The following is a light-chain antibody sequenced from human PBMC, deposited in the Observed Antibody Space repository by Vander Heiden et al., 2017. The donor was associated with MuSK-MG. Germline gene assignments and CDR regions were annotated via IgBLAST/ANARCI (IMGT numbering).Light chain of an antibody. CDR3: QVYNNWPPGT. V-gene: IGKV3-15*01. J-gene: IGKJ2*01. Sequence: EIVMTQSPATLSVSPGERATLSCRASQSVRSNLAWYQRKPGQAPRLLIYGASTRATDIPARFSGSGSGTDFTLTITSLQSEDFAVYYCQVYNNWPPGTFGQGTKLEMK. CDR1: QSVRSN. CDR2: GAS.